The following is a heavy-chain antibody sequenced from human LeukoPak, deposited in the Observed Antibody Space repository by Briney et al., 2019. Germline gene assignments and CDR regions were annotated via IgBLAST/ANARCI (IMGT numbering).Heavy chain of an antibody. D-gene: IGHD3-16*02. CDR3: AKHYDYVWGSYRN. CDR1: GFTVSSNH. Sequence: GGSLRLSCVVSGFTVSSNHMIWVRQAPGKGLEWVSAISGSGGSTYYADSVKGRFTISRDNSKNTLYLQMNSLRAEDTAVYYCAKHYDYVWGSYRNWGQGTLVTVSS. J-gene: IGHJ4*02. CDR2: ISGSGGST. V-gene: IGHV3-23*01.